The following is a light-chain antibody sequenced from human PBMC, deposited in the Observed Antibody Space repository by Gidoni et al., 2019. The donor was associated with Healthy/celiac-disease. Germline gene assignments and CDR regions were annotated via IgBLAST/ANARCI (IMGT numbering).Light chain of an antibody. CDR2: AAS. Sequence: DIQMTQSPSSLSESVGDRVTITCRASQSISSYLNWYQQKPGKAPKLLFYAASSLKSAVPSRFSGSVSVTDFTLTISSLQPEDFATYYCQPSYSTPYPFGQRTKLEI. J-gene: IGKJ2*01. CDR3: QPSYSTPYP. CDR1: QSISSY. V-gene: IGKV1-39*01.